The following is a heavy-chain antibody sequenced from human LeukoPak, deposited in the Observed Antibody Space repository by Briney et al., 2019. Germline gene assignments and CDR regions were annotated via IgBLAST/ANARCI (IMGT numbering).Heavy chain of an antibody. V-gene: IGHV1-69*13. CDR1: GGTFSSYA. Sequence: RASVKVSCKASGGTFSSYAISWVRQAPGQGLEWMGGIIPIFGTANYAQKFQGRVTITADESTSTAYMELSSPRSEDTAVYYCARGPAVAGTGWDYWGQGTLVTVSS. CDR2: IIPIFGTA. CDR3: ARGPAVAGTGWDY. D-gene: IGHD6-19*01. J-gene: IGHJ4*02.